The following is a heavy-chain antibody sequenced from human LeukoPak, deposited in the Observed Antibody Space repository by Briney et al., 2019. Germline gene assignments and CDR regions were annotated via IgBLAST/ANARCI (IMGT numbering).Heavy chain of an antibody. Sequence: GGSLRLSCAASGFTFSSYWMSWVRQAPGKGLEWVANIKQDGSEKYYVDSVKGRFTISRDNAKNSLYLQMNGLTAEDTAIYYCARGIPKDKRLTMILVVSPSFWGQGTLVTVSS. V-gene: IGHV3-7*01. CDR2: IKQDGSEK. J-gene: IGHJ4*02. CDR1: GFTFSSYW. CDR3: ARGIPKDKRLTMILVVSPSF. D-gene: IGHD3-22*01.